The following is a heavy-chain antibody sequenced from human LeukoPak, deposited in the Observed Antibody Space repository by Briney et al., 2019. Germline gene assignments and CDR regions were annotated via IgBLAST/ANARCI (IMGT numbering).Heavy chain of an antibody. CDR3: LRSGGY. Sequence: GGSLRLSCAASGFTFDDYAMHWVRQAPGKGLEWVSGISWNSGSIGYADSVKGRFTISRDNAKNSLYLQMNSLRAEDTAVYYCLRSGGYWGQGTPVTVSS. CDR1: GFTFDDYA. CDR2: ISWNSGSI. J-gene: IGHJ4*02. D-gene: IGHD1-26*01. V-gene: IGHV3-9*01.